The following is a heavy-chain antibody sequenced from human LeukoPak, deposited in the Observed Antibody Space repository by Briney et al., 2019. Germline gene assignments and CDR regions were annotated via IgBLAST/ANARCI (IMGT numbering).Heavy chain of an antibody. D-gene: IGHD3-22*01. CDR1: GITLSNYG. J-gene: IGHJ4*02. V-gene: IGHV3-23*01. CDR3: AKRGVVIRVILVGFHKEAYYFDS. CDR2: ISGSGGST. Sequence: PGGSLRLSCALSGITLSNYGMSWVRHAPGEGREWVAGISGSGGSTNYADSGKGRFTVSRDNPENTLYLQMNSLRAEDTAVYFCAKRGVVIRVILVGFHKEAYYFDSWGKGALDTVSS.